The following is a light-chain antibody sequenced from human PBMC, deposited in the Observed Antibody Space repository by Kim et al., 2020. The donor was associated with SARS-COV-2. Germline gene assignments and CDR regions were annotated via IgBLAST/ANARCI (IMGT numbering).Light chain of an antibody. Sequence: GEAGTTSRPGRRGSIDDNYVQWYQQRPGGVPTTVIYEDDQRPSGVSDRFSGSIDNSSNSASLTISGLRTEDEADYYCQSYNRDNVIFGGGTKLTVL. CDR2: EDD. CDR1: RGSIDDNY. CDR3: QSYNRDNVI. J-gene: IGLJ2*01. V-gene: IGLV6-57*02.